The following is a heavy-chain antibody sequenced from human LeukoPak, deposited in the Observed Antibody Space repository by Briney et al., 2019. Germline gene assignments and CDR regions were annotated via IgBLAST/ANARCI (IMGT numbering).Heavy chain of an antibody. CDR1: GYTLTGLS. CDR3: ARARSPYSSSWYWFDP. CDR2: FDPEDGET. V-gene: IGHV1-24*01. J-gene: IGHJ5*02. D-gene: IGHD6-13*01. Sequence: ASVKVTCKVSGYTLTGLSMHWVRQAPGKGLEGMGVFDPEDGETIYAQKFQGRVTMTEDTSIDTAYMELSSLKSEDTAVYYCARARSPYSSSWYWFDPWGQGTLVTVSS.